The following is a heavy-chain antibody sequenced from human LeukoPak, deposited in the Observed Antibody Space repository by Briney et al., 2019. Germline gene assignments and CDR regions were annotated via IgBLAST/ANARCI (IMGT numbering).Heavy chain of an antibody. D-gene: IGHD2-21*02. CDR2: IIPIYNPV. CDR1: GGTFSSYA. CDR3: AREPLGCGGDCHFDY. Sequence: SVKVSCKTSGGTFSSYAFSWMRQAPGQGLEWVGRIIPIYNPVDYTQRFQGRVTVTADESTNTVYLELSSLRYDDTAVYYCAREPLGCGGDCHFDYWAREPWSPSPQ. V-gene: IGHV1-69*13. J-gene: IGHJ4*02.